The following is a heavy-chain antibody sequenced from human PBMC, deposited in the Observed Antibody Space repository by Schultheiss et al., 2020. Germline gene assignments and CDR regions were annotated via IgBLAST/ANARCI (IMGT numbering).Heavy chain of an antibody. J-gene: IGHJ4*02. Sequence: SQTLSLTCAVYGGSFSGYYWSWIRQPPGKGLEWIGEINHSGSTNYNPSLKSRVTISVDTSKNQFSLKLSSVTAADTAVYYCARDFISGAMVLFDYWGQGTLVTVSS. CDR3: ARDFISGAMVLFDY. CDR1: GGSFSGYY. V-gene: IGHV4-34*01. CDR2: INHSGST. D-gene: IGHD3-10*01.